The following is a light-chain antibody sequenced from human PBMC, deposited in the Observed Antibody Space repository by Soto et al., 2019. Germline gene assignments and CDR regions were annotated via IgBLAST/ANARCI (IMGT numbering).Light chain of an antibody. J-gene: IGKJ2*01. V-gene: IGKV1-9*01. Sequence: IPLTQSPSSLSASVGDRVTITCRASQGISSYLAWYQQKPGKAPKLLIYAASTLQSGVPSRFSGSGSGTDFPLTISSLQPEDFATYYCQQLNSYPPYTFGQGTKLEIK. CDR2: AAS. CDR3: QQLNSYPPYT. CDR1: QGISSY.